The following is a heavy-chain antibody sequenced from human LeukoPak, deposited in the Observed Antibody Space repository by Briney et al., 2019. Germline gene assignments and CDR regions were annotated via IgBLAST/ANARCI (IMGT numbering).Heavy chain of an antibody. CDR1: GGSISSYY. V-gene: IGHV4-59*12. D-gene: IGHD3-22*01. J-gene: IGHJ4*02. Sequence: SETLSLTCTVSGGSISSYYWSWIRQPPGKGLEWIGYIYYSGSTNYNPSLKSRVTMSVDTSKNQFSLKLSSVTAADTAVYYCAKSSGYYYFDYWGQGTLVTVSS. CDR2: IYYSGST. CDR3: AKSSGYYYFDY.